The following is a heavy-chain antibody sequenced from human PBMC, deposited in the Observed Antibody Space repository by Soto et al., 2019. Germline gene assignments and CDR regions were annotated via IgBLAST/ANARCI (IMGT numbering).Heavy chain of an antibody. Sequence: GGSLRLSCAASGFTFSSYGMHWVRQAPGKGLEWVAVISYDGSNKYYADSVKGRFTISRDNSKNTLYLQMNSLRAEDTAGYYCAKATRVESSGWYFDYWGQGTLVTVSS. CDR2: ISYDGSNK. V-gene: IGHV3-30*18. CDR1: GFTFSSYG. D-gene: IGHD6-19*01. J-gene: IGHJ4*02. CDR3: AKATRVESSGWYFDY.